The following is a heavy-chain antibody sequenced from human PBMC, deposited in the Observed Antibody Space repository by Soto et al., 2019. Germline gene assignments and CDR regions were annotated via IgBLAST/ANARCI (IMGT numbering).Heavy chain of an antibody. D-gene: IGHD2-8*01. CDR3: AKTRGAMIYAISVYGMDV. V-gene: IGHV3-23*01. CDR1: GFSFSSFA. Sequence: EVQLLESGGGFIHPGGSLRLSCAASGFSFSSFAMNWVRQAPGKGLEWVSIISGSADSTFYADSVKGPFTISRDNSKSTLYLQINSLRGEDTAVYYCAKTRGAMIYAISVYGMDVWGQGTTVTVSS. J-gene: IGHJ6*02. CDR2: ISGSADST.